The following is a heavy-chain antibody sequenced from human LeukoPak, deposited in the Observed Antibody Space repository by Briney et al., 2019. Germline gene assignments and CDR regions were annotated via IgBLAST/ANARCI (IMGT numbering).Heavy chain of an antibody. V-gene: IGHV4-59*08. CDR1: GGPISSYY. CDR2: IYYSGTT. Sequence: PSETLSLTCTVSGGPISSYYWSWIRQPPGKGLEWIGYIYYSGTTKYNPSLNSRVTILVDTSKNQLSLKLSSVTAADTAVYYCARHGYCSGGTCWVNWGQGTLVTVSS. CDR3: ARHGYCSGGTCWVN. J-gene: IGHJ4*02. D-gene: IGHD2-15*01.